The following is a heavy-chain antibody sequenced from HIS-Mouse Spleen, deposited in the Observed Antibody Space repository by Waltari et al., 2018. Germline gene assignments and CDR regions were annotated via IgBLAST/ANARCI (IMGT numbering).Heavy chain of an antibody. J-gene: IGHJ2*01. CDR1: GYTFTGYY. D-gene: IGHD6-13*01. V-gene: IGHV1-2*02. CDR2: INPNSGGT. Sequence: QVQLVQSGAEVKKPGASVKVSCKASGYTFTGYYMHWVRQAPGQGLEWMGWINPNSGGTNYAQKVQGRVTMTRDTSKNQFSLKLSSVTAADTAVYYCAREIPYSSSWYDWYFDLWGRGTLVTVSS. CDR3: AREIPYSSSWYDWYFDL.